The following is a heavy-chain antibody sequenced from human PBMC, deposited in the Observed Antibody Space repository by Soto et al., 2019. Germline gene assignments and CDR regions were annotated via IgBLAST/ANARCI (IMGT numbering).Heavy chain of an antibody. J-gene: IGHJ4*02. D-gene: IGHD3-10*01. CDR3: ARAARFGVRGVISPYCFDY. CDR1: GGSFSGYY. V-gene: IGHV4-34*01. Sequence: QVQLQQWGAGLLKPSETLSLTCAVYGGSFSGYYWSWIRQPPGKGLEWIGEINHSGSTNYNPSLKSRVTISVDTSKNQFSLKLSSVTAADTAVYYCARAARFGVRGVISPYCFDYWGQGTLVTVSS. CDR2: INHSGST.